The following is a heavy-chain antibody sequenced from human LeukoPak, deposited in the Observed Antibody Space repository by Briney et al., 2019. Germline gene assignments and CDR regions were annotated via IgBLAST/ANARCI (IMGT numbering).Heavy chain of an antibody. CDR2: IYYSGST. CDR3: ARRELGNAFDI. J-gene: IGHJ3*02. CDR1: GGSISSGDYY. V-gene: IGHV4-30-4*01. Sequence: SETLSLTCTVSGGSISSGDYYWSWIRQPPGKGLEWIGYIYYSGSTYYNPSLKSRVTISVDTSKNQFSLRLSSVTAADTAVYYCARRELGNAFDIWGQGTIVTVSS. D-gene: IGHD7-27*01.